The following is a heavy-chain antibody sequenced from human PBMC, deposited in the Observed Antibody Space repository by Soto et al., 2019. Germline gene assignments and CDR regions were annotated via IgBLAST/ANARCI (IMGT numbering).Heavy chain of an antibody. V-gene: IGHV4-4*07. J-gene: IGHJ6*02. D-gene: IGHD3-10*01. Sequence: SETLSLTCTVSCGSISSYYWSWIRQPAGKGLEWIGRIYTSGSTNYNPSLKSRVTMSVDTSKNQFSLKLSSVTAADTAVYYCYGSGSYPYYGMDVWGQGTTVTVSS. CDR3: YGSGSYPYYGMDV. CDR1: CGSISSYY. CDR2: IYTSGST.